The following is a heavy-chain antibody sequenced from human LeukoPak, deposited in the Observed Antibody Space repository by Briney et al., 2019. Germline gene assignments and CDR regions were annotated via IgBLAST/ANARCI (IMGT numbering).Heavy chain of an antibody. CDR3: AKADKGYCSGGSCYSGGY. Sequence: GGSLRLSCAASGFTFSSYAMSWVRQAPGKGLEWVSAISGSGGSTYYEDSVKGRFTIYRDNSKNTLYLQMHSVRAEDTAVYYCAKADKGYCSGGSCYSGGYWGQGTLVTVSS. CDR1: GFTFSSYA. CDR2: ISGSGGST. V-gene: IGHV3-23*01. D-gene: IGHD2-15*01. J-gene: IGHJ4*02.